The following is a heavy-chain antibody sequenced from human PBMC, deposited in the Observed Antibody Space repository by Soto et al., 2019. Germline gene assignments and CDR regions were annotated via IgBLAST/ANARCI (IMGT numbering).Heavy chain of an antibody. CDR1: GGSFSGYY. CDR3: ARVYSSGWYAATALNWLDP. V-gene: IGHV4-34*01. Sequence: PSETLSRTCAVYGGSFSGYYWSWIRQPPGKGLEWIGEINHSGSTNYNPSLKSRVTISVDTSKNQFSLKLSSVTAADTAVYYCARVYSSGWYAATALNWLDPWGHVTLFPVSP. J-gene: IGHJ5*02. D-gene: IGHD6-19*01. CDR2: INHSGST.